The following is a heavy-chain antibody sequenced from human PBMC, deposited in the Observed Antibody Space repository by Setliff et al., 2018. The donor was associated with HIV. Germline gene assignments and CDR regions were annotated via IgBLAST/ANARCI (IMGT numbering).Heavy chain of an antibody. CDR3: AREREAWSAYDS. D-gene: IGHD3-3*01. V-gene: IGHV4-39*07. Sequence: SETLSLTCSVSSGSISSTNYYWGWIRQPPGKGLEWIGTIHYSGSTYYNPSLKSRVTISVDRSKNQFSLKLSSVTAADTAVYYCAREREAWSAYDSWGQGTLVTGSS. CDR1: SGSISSTNYY. CDR2: IHYSGST. J-gene: IGHJ5*02.